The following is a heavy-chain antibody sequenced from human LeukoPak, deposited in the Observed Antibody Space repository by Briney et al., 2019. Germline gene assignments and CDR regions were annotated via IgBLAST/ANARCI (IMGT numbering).Heavy chain of an antibody. CDR1: GYTFTSYY. J-gene: IGHJ4*02. Sequence: ASVKVSCKASGYTFTSYYMHWVRQAPGQGLEWMGIINPSGGSTSYAQKFQGRVTMTRATSTSTVYMELSSLRSEDTAVYYCARGSEYCSGGSCYPAHYFDYWGQGTLVTVSS. CDR3: ARGSEYCSGGSCYPAHYFDY. D-gene: IGHD2-15*01. CDR2: INPSGGST. V-gene: IGHV1-46*01.